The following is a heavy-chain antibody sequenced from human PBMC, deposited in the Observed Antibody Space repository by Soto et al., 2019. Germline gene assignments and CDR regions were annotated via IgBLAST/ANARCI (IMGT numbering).Heavy chain of an antibody. J-gene: IGHJ6*02. Sequence: PPETLCLTCTVSGGSISSGDYYWSWIRQPPGKGLEWIGYIYYSGSTYYNPSLKSRVTISVDTSKNQFSLKLSSVTAADTAVYYCARDQVVRGVIGYYYYGMDVWGQGTSVTVS. CDR3: ARDQVVRGVIGYYYYGMDV. D-gene: IGHD3-10*02. CDR2: IYYSGST. CDR1: GGSISSGDYY. V-gene: IGHV4-30-4*01.